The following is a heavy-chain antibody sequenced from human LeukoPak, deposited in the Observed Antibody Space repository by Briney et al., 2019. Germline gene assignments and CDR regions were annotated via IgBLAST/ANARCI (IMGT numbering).Heavy chain of an antibody. V-gene: IGHV3-33*01. CDR2: IWYDGSNK. Sequence: GGSLRLSCAASGFTFSSYGMHWVRQAPGKGLEWVAVIWYDGSNKYYADSVKGRFTISRDNSKNTLYLQMNSLRAEDTAVYYCAGAIKGYGSGSRYYYYYGMDVWGKGTTVTVSS. J-gene: IGHJ6*04. CDR1: GFTFSSYG. D-gene: IGHD3-10*01. CDR3: AGAIKGYGSGSRYYYYYGMDV.